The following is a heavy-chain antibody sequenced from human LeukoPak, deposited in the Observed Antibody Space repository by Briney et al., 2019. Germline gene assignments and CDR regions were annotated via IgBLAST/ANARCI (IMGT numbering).Heavy chain of an antibody. J-gene: IGHJ5*02. CDR2: IYYSGST. CDR3: ATTNSNPSLKSRVTISVDTSKAEISQKLSLVSGGAGSVLNRGRCSTACVGSGYTMWFDP. CDR1: GGPNSSYY. V-gene: IGHV4-59*01. D-gene: IGHD6-13*01. Sequence: SETLSLTCSGSGGPNSSYYWRWIRQPPGKGLEWIGCIYYSGSTNYNPSLKSRVTISVDTSKNQFSLKLSSVTAADTAVYYCATTNSNPSLKSRVTISVDTSKAEISQKLSLVSGGAGSVLNRGRCSTACVGSGYTMWFDPWGQGTLVTVSS.